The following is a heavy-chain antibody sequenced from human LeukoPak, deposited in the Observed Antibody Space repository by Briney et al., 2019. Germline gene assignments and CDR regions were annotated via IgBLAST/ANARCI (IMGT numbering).Heavy chain of an antibody. CDR3: AKDHYGDYQMAFDI. D-gene: IGHD4-17*01. CDR2: ISWNSGSI. Sequence: GRSLRLSCAASGFTFDDYAMHWVRQAPGKGLEWVSGISWNSGSIGYADSVKGRFTISRDNAKNSLYLQINSLRAEDMALYYCAKDHYGDYQMAFDIWGQGTMVTASS. V-gene: IGHV3-9*03. J-gene: IGHJ3*02. CDR1: GFTFDDYA.